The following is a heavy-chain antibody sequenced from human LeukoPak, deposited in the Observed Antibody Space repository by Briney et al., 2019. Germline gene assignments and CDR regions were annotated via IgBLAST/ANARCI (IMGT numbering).Heavy chain of an antibody. V-gene: IGHV3-30*04. Sequence: PGRSLRLSCAASGFTFTNYAIHWVRQAPGKGLEWVAVISYDGDYQYYADSVKGRFSISRDNFKNTLYLQMNSLKPEDTAVYYCARDSYDYGDYGNSFDYWGQGTLVTVSS. D-gene: IGHD4-17*01. CDR2: ISYDGDYQ. CDR3: ARDSYDYGDYGNSFDY. J-gene: IGHJ4*02. CDR1: GFTFTNYA.